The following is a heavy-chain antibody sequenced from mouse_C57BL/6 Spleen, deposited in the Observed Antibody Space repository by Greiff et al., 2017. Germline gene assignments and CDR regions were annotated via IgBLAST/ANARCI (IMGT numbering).Heavy chain of an antibody. CDR2: INYDGSST. CDR1: GFTFSDYY. J-gene: IGHJ4*01. D-gene: IGHD2-3*01. CDR3: ARGGYYVGYYAMDY. Sequence: KVVESEGGLVQPGSSMKLSCTASGFTFSDYYMAWVRQVPEKGLEWVANINYDGSSTYYLDSLKCRFIISRDNAKNILYLQMSSLKSEDTATYYCARGGYYVGYYAMDYWGQGTSVTVSS. V-gene: IGHV5-16*01.